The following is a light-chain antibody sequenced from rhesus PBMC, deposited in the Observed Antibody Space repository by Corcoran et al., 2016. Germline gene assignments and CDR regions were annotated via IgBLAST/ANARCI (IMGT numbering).Light chain of an antibody. CDR2: AAS. CDR3: QQHNRHPWT. Sequence: DIQMTQSPSSLSASVGDTVTITCRASQGLSSYLNWLQQKPGKAPMLLIYAASNLQRGAPSRFSGSGSETDFHLTISSLQPEDFAAYYCQQHNRHPWTFGQGTKVEIK. J-gene: IGKJ1*01. V-gene: IGKV1-28*03. CDR1: QGLSSY.